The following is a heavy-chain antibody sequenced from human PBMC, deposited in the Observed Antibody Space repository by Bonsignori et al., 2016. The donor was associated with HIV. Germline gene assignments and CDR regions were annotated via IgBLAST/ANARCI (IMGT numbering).Heavy chain of an antibody. CDR1: GISFQNYW. Sequence: EVQLVESGGGLVQPGGSLRLSCAVSGISFQNYWMSWVRQVPGKGLEWVANIKQDGSETYYVDSLKARFTISRDNAKTSLYLQMNSLRAEDTALYYCATGFYDDSWGSYRHDAF. CDR2: IKQDGSET. J-gene: IGHJ3*01. V-gene: IGHV3-7*01. D-gene: IGHD3-16*02. CDR3: ATGFYDDSWGSYRHDAF.